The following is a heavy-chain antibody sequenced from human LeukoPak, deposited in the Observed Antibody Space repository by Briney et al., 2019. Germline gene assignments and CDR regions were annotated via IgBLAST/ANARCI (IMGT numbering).Heavy chain of an antibody. Sequence: ASVKVSCKASGHTFTGYYMHWVRQAPGQGLEWMGWINPNSGGTNYAQKFQGRVTMTRDTSISTAYMELSRLRSDDTAVYYCARFPEPYYYDSGPTYYFDYWGQGTLVTVSS. CDR3: ARFPEPYYYDSGPTYYFDY. D-gene: IGHD3-22*01. V-gene: IGHV1-2*02. J-gene: IGHJ4*02. CDR1: GHTFTGYY. CDR2: INPNSGGT.